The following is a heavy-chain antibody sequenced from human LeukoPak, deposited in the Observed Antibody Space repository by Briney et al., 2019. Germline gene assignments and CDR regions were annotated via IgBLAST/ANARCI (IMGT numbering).Heavy chain of an antibody. CDR2: ISGGGGNT. V-gene: IGHV3-23*01. D-gene: IGHD1-26*01. Sequence: GGSLRLSCAASKFAFSSYAMSWVRRAPGKGLKWFSAISGGGGNTYYADSVKGRFTISRDNSKNTLYLQMNSLRAEDTAVYYCGKNRYSGSLSPFDIWGQGTMVTVSS. CDR1: KFAFSSYA. J-gene: IGHJ3*02. CDR3: GKNRYSGSLSPFDI.